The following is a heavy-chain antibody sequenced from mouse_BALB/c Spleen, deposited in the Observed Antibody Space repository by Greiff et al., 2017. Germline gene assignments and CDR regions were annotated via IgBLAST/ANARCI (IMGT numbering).Heavy chain of an antibody. J-gene: IGHJ2*01. CDR2: INPSNGRT. CDR3: ARGYYFDY. V-gene: IGHV1S81*02. CDR1: GYTFTSYW. Sequence: QVQLQQPGAELVKPGASVKLSCKASGYTFTSYWMHWVKQRPGQGLEWIGEINPSNGRTNYNEKFKSKATLTVDKSSSTAYMQLSSLTSEDSAVYYCARGYYFDYWGQGTTLTVSS.